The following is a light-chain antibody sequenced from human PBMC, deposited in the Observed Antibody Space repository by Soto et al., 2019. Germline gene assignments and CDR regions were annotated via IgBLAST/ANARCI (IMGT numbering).Light chain of an antibody. CDR2: SND. CDR1: SSNIGSNN. J-gene: IGLJ2*01. CDR3: AAWDDSLNGLVV. V-gene: IGLV1-44*01. Sequence: QPVLTQPPSASGTPGRGVTISCSGSSSNIGSNNVNWYQQLPGAAPKLLIYSNDQRPSGVPDRFSGSKSGTSASLAISGLQSEDEADYYCAAWDDSLNGLVVFGGGTKLTVL.